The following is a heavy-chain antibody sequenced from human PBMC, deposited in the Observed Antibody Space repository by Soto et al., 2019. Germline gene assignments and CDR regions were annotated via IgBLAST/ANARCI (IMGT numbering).Heavy chain of an antibody. CDR3: AKDRRWLQHWGPFDY. Sequence: EVQLLESGGGLVQPGGSLRLSCAASGFTFSSYAMSWVRQTPGKGLEWVSAISGSGGSTYYADSVKGRFTISRDNSKNTLYLQMNSLRAEDTAVYYCAKDRRWLQHWGPFDYWGQGTLVTVSS. D-gene: IGHD5-12*01. J-gene: IGHJ4*02. CDR2: ISGSGGST. V-gene: IGHV3-23*01. CDR1: GFTFSSYA.